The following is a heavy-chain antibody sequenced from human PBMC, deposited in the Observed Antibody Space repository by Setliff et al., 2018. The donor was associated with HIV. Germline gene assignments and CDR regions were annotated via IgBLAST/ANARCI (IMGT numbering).Heavy chain of an antibody. CDR1: GYVISSGYY. J-gene: IGHJ4*02. Sequence: SETLSLTCSASGYVISSGYYWGWIRQPPGKGLEWIGSIYHGGSTYQNPSLRNRVTISIDTWKNQFSLKLRSVTAADTAVYYCARGPPPLTPDYWGQGTLVTVSS. V-gene: IGHV4-38-2*02. CDR2: IYHGGST. CDR3: ARGPPPLTPDY.